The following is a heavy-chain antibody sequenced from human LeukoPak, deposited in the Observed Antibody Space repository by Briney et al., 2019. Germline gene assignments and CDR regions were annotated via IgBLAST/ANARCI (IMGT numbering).Heavy chain of an antibody. J-gene: IGHJ4*02. Sequence: PGKSLRLSCAASGLXFSSYGMHWVRQAPGKGLEWVAVIWYDGSNKYYADSVKGRFTISRDNSKNTLYLQMNSLRAEDTAVYYCARALHFEGFGPFDYWGQGTLVTVSS. CDR1: GLXFSSYG. D-gene: IGHD3-16*01. CDR3: ARALHFEGFGPFDY. CDR2: IWYDGSNK. V-gene: IGHV3-33*01.